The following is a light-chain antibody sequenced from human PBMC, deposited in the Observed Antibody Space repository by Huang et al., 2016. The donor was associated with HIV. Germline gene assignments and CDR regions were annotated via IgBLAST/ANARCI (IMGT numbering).Light chain of an antibody. CDR3: QQYDNWPRT. J-gene: IGKJ1*01. CDR2: GAS. Sequence: EIVMRQSPATLSASPGERVTLSCTASQSVSSNLAWYQQKPGQGPRLLIYGASTRATGIPARVSGSGSGTEFTLTISSLQSEDFAVNFCQQYDNWPRTFGQGTKVEIK. CDR1: QSVSSN. V-gene: IGKV3-15*01.